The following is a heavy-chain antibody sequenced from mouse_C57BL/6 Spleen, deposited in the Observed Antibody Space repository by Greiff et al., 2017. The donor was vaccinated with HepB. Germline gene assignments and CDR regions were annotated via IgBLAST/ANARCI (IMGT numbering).Heavy chain of an antibody. CDR3: ARRVTVGRNYFDY. J-gene: IGHJ2*01. CDR1: GYAFSSYW. Sequence: QVQLKESGAELVKPGASVKISCKASGYAFSSYWMNWVKQRPGKGLEWIGQIYPGDGDTNYNGKFKGKATLTADKSSSTAYMQLSSLTSEDSAVYFCARRVTVGRNYFDYWGQGTTLTVSS. D-gene: IGHD2-2*01. V-gene: IGHV1-80*01. CDR2: IYPGDGDT.